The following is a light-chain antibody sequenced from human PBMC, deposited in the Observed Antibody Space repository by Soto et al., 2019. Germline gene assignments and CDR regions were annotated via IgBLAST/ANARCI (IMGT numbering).Light chain of an antibody. CDR2: GAS. J-gene: IGKJ1*01. V-gene: IGKV3-20*01. Sequence: EVVLTQSPGTLSLSPRERATLSCRASQSVSNNYLAWYQHKPGQAPRLLIYGASNRAPGIPDRFSGSGSGPDFTLTSSRLEPEDFALYYCQQYAASPRTFGQGTLVEVK. CDR3: QQYAASPRT. CDR1: QSVSNNY.